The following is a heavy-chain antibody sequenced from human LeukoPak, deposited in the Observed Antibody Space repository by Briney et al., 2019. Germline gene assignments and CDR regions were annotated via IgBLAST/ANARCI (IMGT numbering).Heavy chain of an antibody. V-gene: IGHV4-4*07. J-gene: IGHJ4*02. CDR3: ARSKAYYDSSGYANDC. D-gene: IGHD3-22*01. CDR2: IDSSGST. Sequence: SETLSFTGTVPDGSISSNYWSWIRQPAGKGLEWIGRIDSSGSTNYDPSLKSRVTMSVDTSKNQFSLKLSSVTAADTAAYYCARSKAYYDSSGYANDCWGQGTLVTVSS. CDR1: DGSISSNY.